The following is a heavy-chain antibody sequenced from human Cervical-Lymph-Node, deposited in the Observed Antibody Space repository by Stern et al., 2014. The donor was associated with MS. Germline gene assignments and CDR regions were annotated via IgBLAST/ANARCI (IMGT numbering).Heavy chain of an antibody. Sequence: QVQLGQSGGEVKKPGSSVKVSCNGSGGTFGNYAISWVRQAPGQGLEWMGRIIPFLGIVNNAQRFQGRVTITADKSTNTASMELSSLRTEDTAVYYCVRDPHGANSLNYSDYGMDVWGQGTTVTVSS. V-gene: IGHV1-69*09. D-gene: IGHD4-23*01. CDR1: GGTFGNYA. CDR2: IIPFLGIV. J-gene: IGHJ6*02. CDR3: VRDPHGANSLNYSDYGMDV.